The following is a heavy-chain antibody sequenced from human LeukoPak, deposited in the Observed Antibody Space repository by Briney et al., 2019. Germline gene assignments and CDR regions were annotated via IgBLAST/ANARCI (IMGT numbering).Heavy chain of an antibody. CDR2: ISGSGGST. Sequence: GGSLRLSCAASGFTFSSYSMNWVRQAPGKGLEWVSAISGSGGSTYYADSVKGRFTISRDNSKNTLYLQMNSLRAEDTAVYYCAKAPITSGYYPYYFDYWGQGTLVTVSS. D-gene: IGHD3-22*01. CDR3: AKAPITSGYYPYYFDY. CDR1: GFTFSSYS. V-gene: IGHV3-23*01. J-gene: IGHJ4*02.